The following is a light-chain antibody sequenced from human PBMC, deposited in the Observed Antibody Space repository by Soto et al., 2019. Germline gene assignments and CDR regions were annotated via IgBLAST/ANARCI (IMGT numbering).Light chain of an antibody. CDR1: QSISSW. Sequence: DIQMTQSPSTLSASVGDRVTITCRASQSISSWLAWYQQKPGKAPKLLIYGASSRATGIPDRFSGSGSGTDFTLTISRLEPEDFAVYYCQQHVRSPRTFGQGTKVDIK. J-gene: IGKJ2*01. CDR2: GAS. V-gene: IGKV1-5*01. CDR3: QQHVRSPRT.